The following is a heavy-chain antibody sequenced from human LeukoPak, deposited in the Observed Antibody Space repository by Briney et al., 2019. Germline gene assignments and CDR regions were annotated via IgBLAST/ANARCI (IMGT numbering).Heavy chain of an antibody. CDR2: INPNSGGT. J-gene: IGHJ5*02. V-gene: IGHV1-2*06. CDR3: ARGGDCSSTSCYLRRNWFDP. CDR1: GYTFTGYY. Sequence: ASVTVSCKASGYTFTGYYMHWVRQAPGQGLEWMGRINPNSGGTNYARKFQGRVTMTRDTSISTAYMELSRLRSVDTAVYFCARGGDCSSTSCYLRRNWFDPWGQGTLVTVSS. D-gene: IGHD2-2*01.